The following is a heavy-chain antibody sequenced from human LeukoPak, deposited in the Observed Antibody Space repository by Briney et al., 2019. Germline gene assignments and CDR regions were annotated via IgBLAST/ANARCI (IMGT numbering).Heavy chain of an antibody. V-gene: IGHV3-7*01. Sequence: GGPLRLSGAASTFTFRPYWMTGVRKAPRKGPEFVANINQDGSVKNYVDSVKGRFTISRDSAKNSLYLQMNSLRADDTAVYYCARDPGSSSFDYWGQGTLVTVSS. D-gene: IGHD6-13*01. CDR2: INQDGSVK. CDR1: TFTFRPYW. J-gene: IGHJ4*02. CDR3: ARDPGSSSFDY.